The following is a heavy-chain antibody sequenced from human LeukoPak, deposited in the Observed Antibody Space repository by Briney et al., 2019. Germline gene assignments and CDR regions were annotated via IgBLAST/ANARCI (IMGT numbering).Heavy chain of an antibody. J-gene: IGHJ4*02. CDR3: ARRANFDY. V-gene: IGHV3-33*01. Sequence: GGSLRLSCAASGFAFSSYGMHWVRQAPGKGLEWVAVMWCDGSNKYYADSVKGRFTISRDNSKNTLYLQMNSLRAEDTAVYYCARRANFDYWGQGTLVTVSS. CDR2: MWCDGSNK. CDR1: GFAFSSYG.